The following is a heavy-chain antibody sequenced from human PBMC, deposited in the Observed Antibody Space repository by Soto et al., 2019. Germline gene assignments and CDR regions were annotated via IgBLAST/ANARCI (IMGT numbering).Heavy chain of an antibody. D-gene: IGHD2-2*01. V-gene: IGHV3-66*04. Sequence: EVQLVESGGDLVQPGGSLRLSCAASGFTVSSNYMSWVRQAPGKGLEWVSVIFSGGSTFYADSVKGRFTLYRDSSQNMVHIQMNSLRAEDTAVYYCARLSCTSTGCIDYWGQGTLVTVSS. CDR1: GFTVSSNY. J-gene: IGHJ4*02. CDR2: IFSGGST. CDR3: ARLSCTSTGCIDY.